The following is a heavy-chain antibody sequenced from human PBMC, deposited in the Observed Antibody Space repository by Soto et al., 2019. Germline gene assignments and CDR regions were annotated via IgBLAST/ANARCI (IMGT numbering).Heavy chain of an antibody. Sequence: GGSLRLSCAASGFIFSSYGMHWVRQAPGKGLEWVGVIWYDGSNRIHADSVKGRFTISRDNAKNSLYLQMNSLRAEDTAVYYCARAGAGIYYYYGMDVWGQGTTVTVSS. D-gene: IGHD6-19*01. J-gene: IGHJ6*02. CDR1: GFIFSSYG. CDR3: ARAGAGIYYYYGMDV. CDR2: IWYDGSNR. V-gene: IGHV3-33*01.